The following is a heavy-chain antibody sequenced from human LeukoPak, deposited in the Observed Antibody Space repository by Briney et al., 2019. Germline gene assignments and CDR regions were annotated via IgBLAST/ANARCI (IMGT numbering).Heavy chain of an antibody. V-gene: IGHV3-48*03. CDR1: GFTFSSYE. CDR3: ASLWELHY. Sequence: GGSLRLSCAASGFTFSSYEMNWVRQAPGKGLEWLSYINSGGDTIYYGDSVKGRFTVSRDNAKNSVYLQINSLRAEDTAVYYCASLWELHYWGQGTLVTVSS. J-gene: IGHJ4*02. D-gene: IGHD1-26*01. CDR2: INSGGDTI.